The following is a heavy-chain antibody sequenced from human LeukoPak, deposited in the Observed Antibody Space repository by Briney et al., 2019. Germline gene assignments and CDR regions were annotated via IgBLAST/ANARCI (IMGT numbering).Heavy chain of an antibody. CDR1: GGSISSGSYY. J-gene: IGHJ4*02. V-gene: IGHV4-39*01. CDR3: ARQPEDLRYNWNDGSFGY. CDR2: IYYSGST. D-gene: IGHD1-20*01. Sequence: PPETLSLTCTVSGGSISSGSYYWGWIRQPPGKGLEWIGTIYYSGSTYYNPSLKSRVTISVDTSKNQFSLNLSSVTAADTAAYYCARQPEDLRYNWNDGSFGYWGQGTLVTVSS.